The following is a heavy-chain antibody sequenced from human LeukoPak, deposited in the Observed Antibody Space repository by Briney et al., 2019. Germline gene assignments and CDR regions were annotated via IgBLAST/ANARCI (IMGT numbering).Heavy chain of an antibody. V-gene: IGHV3-9*03. CDR2: LSWNSGSI. J-gene: IGHJ3*02. CDR1: GFTFDDYA. D-gene: IGHD3-3*01. CDR3: AKDGRAFRVALRGSDTFDM. Sequence: GGSLRLSCAASGFTFDDYAMHWVRQAPGKGLEWVSGLSWNSGSIGYADSVKSRFTISRDNAKKSLYLQMNSLRAEDMALYYCAKDGRAFRVALRGSDTFDMWGQGTMVTVSS.